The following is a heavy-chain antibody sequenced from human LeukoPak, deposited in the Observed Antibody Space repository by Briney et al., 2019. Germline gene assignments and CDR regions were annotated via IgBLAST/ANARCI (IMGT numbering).Heavy chain of an antibody. V-gene: IGHV3-53*01. CDR2: IYCGGST. Sequence: GGSLSLSCAASGFTDISNYMRWVLQAPGKGLEWVSLIYCGGSTYYADPVRGRFTISRDNSKNTLCLQKNSLRTEAPAVYYCATTRYDGFDIWGQGTMATVSS. D-gene: IGHD4-17*01. CDR3: ATTRYDGFDI. CDR1: GFTDISNY. J-gene: IGHJ3*02.